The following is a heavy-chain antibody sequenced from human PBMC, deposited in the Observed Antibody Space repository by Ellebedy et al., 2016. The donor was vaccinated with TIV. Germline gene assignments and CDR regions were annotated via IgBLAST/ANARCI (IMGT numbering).Heavy chain of an antibody. CDR2: INPSDCST. V-gene: IGHV1-46*01. Sequence: AASVKVSCKASGYTFTSNYIHWARQAPGRGLEWMGTINPSDCSTSYAQEFQARVTMTRDTSTSTVYMELTSLRSEDTAVYYCARAYNSSDWRLSLIYWGQGTLVAVSS. CDR1: GYTFTSNY. D-gene: IGHD6-19*01. CDR3: ARAYNSSDWRLSLIY. J-gene: IGHJ4*02.